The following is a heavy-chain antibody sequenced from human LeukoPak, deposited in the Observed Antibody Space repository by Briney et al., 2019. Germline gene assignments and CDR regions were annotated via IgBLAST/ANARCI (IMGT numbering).Heavy chain of an antibody. CDR1: GFTFSSYG. V-gene: IGHV3-21*01. J-gene: IGHJ3*02. D-gene: IGHD1-26*01. Sequence: GRSLRLSCAASGFTFSSYGMHWVRQAPGKGLEWVSSISSSSSYIYYADSVKGRFTISRDNAKNSLYLQMNSLRAEDTAVYYCAGGGSYYFDAFDIWGQGTMVTVSS. CDR3: AGGGSYYFDAFDI. CDR2: ISSSSSYI.